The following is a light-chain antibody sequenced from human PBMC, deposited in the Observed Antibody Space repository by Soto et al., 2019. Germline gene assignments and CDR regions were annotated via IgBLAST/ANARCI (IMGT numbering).Light chain of an antibody. J-gene: IGLJ2*01. V-gene: IGLV4-60*02. CDR3: ESGGSITRVV. CDR2: LEGSGSY. Sequence: QSVLTQSSSASASLGSSVNLTCTLNSGHSSYIIAWHQQQPGKAPRSLMKLEGSGSYNKGSVVPGCFSCSSSGADRYLTISNLQFEEEADYYCESGGSITRVVFGGGTKLTVL. CDR1: SGHSSYI.